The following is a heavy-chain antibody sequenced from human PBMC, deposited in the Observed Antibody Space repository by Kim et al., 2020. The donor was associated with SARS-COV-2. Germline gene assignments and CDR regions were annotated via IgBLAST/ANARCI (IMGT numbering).Heavy chain of an antibody. Sequence: SPSITGQVTISADKSISTAYLQWSSLKASDTAMYYCARQGVGGGLGAFDIWGQGTMVTVSS. CDR3: ARQGVGGGLGAFDI. D-gene: IGHD3-3*01. J-gene: IGHJ3*02. V-gene: IGHV5-51*01.